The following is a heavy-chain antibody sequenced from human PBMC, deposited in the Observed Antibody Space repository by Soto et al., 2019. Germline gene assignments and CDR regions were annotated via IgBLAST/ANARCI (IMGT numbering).Heavy chain of an antibody. CDR2: ISGSGGST. CDR1: GFTFSSYA. V-gene: IGHV3-23*01. J-gene: IGHJ6*03. D-gene: IGHD3-10*01. CDR3: AKDFGAMVRGDSYYMDV. Sequence: GGSLRLSCAASGFTFSSYAMSWVRQAPGKGLEWVSAISGSGGSTYYADSVKGRFTISRDNSKNTLYLQMNSLRAEDTAVYYCAKDFGAMVRGDSYYMDVWGKGTTVTVSS.